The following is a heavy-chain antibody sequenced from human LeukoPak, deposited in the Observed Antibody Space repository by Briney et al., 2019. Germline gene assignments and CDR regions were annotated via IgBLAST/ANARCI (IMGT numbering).Heavy chain of an antibody. CDR3: ARDRGARPYYFDY. Sequence: LXLSXXXXGFSXXNYAXSWVRQAPGKGLEWVSSISGSGGSTYVAESLKGRFTISRDNAKNSLYLQMNSLRAEDTAVYYCARDRGARPYYFDYWGQGTLVTVSS. D-gene: IGHD3-10*01. CDR2: ISGSGGST. J-gene: IGHJ4*02. V-gene: IGHV3-23*01. CDR1: GFSXXNYA.